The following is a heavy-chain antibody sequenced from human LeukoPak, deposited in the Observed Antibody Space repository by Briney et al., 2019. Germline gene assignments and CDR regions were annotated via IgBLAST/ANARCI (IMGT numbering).Heavy chain of an antibody. CDR2: ISGSGGRT. D-gene: IGHD3-22*01. Sequence: GGSLRLSCAASGFTFSSYAMNWVRQAPGKGLEWVSGISGSGGRTSYADSVKGRFTISRDSSKHALYLQMNSLRVDDTAVYYCAKDYYDSSGYYRNFDYWGQGTLVTVSS. CDR1: GFTFSSYA. CDR3: AKDYYDSSGYYRNFDY. J-gene: IGHJ4*02. V-gene: IGHV3-23*01.